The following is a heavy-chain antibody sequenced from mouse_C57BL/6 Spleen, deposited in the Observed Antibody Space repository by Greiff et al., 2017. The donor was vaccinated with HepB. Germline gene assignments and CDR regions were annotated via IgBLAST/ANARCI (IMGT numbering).Heavy chain of an antibody. V-gene: IGHV1-66*01. J-gene: IGHJ4*01. CDR1: GYSFTSYY. CDR2: IYPGSGNT. D-gene: IGHD2-5*01. CDR3: AYSNYDYAMDY. Sequence: VKLMESGPELVKPGASVKISCKASGYSFTSYYIHWVKQRPGQGLEWIGWIYPGSGNTKYNEKFKGKATLTADTSSSTAYMQLSSLTSEDSAVYYCAYSNYDYAMDYWGQGTSVTVSS.